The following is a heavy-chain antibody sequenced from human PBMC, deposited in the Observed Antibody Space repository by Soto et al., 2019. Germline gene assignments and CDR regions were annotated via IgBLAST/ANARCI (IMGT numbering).Heavy chain of an antibody. J-gene: IGHJ5*02. CDR1: GYTFTSYG. CDR3: ARSALGGAATEHSWFDP. CDR2: ISAYNGNT. Sequence: QVQLVQSGAEVKKPGASVKVSCKASGYTFTSYGISWVRQAPGQGLEWMGWISAYNGNTNYAQKLQGSVTMTTETSTSTAYMELRSLRSDDTAVYYCARSALGGAATEHSWFDPWGQGTLVTVSS. V-gene: IGHV1-18*01. D-gene: IGHD4-17*01.